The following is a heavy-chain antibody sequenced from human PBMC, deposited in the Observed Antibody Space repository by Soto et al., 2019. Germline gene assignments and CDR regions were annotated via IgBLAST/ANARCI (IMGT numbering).Heavy chain of an antibody. CDR2: IYYSGST. J-gene: IGHJ4*02. Sequence: SETLSLTCTVSGGSISSYYWSWIRQPPGKGLEWIGYIYYSGSTNYNPSLKSRVTISVDTSKNQFSLKLSSVTAADTAVYYCARDSSGWYGYWGQGTLVTVSS. V-gene: IGHV4-59*01. D-gene: IGHD6-19*01. CDR1: GGSISSYY. CDR3: ARDSSGWYGY.